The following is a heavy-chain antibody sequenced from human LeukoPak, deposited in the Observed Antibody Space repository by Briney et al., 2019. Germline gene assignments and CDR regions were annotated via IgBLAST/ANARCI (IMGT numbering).Heavy chain of an antibody. D-gene: IGHD3-22*01. CDR3: ARTPYDSRGSSPKFYYIDL. J-gene: IGHJ6*03. V-gene: IGHV3-30*02. CDR1: GFAFSTYG. CDR2: IKFDGTNK. Sequence: GASLRISFIGSGFAFSTYGMHWGRPSPGKGGEWLTYIKFDGTNKYYADSVKGRFTISRDNSMNIVYLQMSSLTIEDTALYYCARTPYDSRGSSPKFYYIDLWGKGTPVTVSS.